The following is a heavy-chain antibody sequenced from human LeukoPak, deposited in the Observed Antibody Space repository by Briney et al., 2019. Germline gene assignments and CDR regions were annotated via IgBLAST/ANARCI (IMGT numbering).Heavy chain of an antibody. CDR3: AKEGTYYYDTNAYYSAPLGY. D-gene: IGHD3-22*01. Sequence: GGSLRLSCATSGFTFSNSAMSWVRQAPGKGLEWVSSLIGRDGSTFYADSVKGRFTISRDNSKNTLYLHMNSLRAEGTAVYYCAKEGTYYYDTNAYYSAPLGYWGQGTLVTVSS. CDR2: LIGRDGST. CDR1: GFTFSNSA. J-gene: IGHJ4*02. V-gene: IGHV3-23*01.